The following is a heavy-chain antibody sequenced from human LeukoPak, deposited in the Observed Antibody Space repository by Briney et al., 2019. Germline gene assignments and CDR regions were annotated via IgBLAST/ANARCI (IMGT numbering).Heavy chain of an antibody. V-gene: IGHV4-59*01. Sequence: SETLSLTCTVSGGSISSYYWSWIRQPTGKGLEWIGYIYYSGSTNYNPSLKSRVTISIDTSKNQFSLRLSSVTAADTAVYYCAREFTGGHYFDYWGQGTLVTVSS. CDR2: IYYSGST. D-gene: IGHD7-27*01. CDR1: GGSISSYY. J-gene: IGHJ4*02. CDR3: AREFTGGHYFDY.